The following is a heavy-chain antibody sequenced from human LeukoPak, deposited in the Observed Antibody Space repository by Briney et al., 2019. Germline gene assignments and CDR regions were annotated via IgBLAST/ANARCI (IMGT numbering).Heavy chain of an antibody. D-gene: IGHD6-19*01. CDR1: GGSISSGGYY. CDR3: ARGSPVAGIDY. V-gene: IGHV4-31*03. CDR2: IYYSGST. J-gene: IGHJ4*02. Sequence: KPSQTLSLTCTVSGGSISSGGYYWSWIRQHPGKGLEWIGYIYYSGSTYYNPSLKSRVTISVDTSKNQFSLKLSSVTAADTAVYYCARGSPVAGIDYWGQGTLVTVSS.